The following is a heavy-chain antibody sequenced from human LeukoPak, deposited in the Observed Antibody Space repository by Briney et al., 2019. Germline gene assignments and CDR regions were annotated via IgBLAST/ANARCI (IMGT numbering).Heavy chain of an antibody. CDR2: ISYDGSNK. CDR1: GFTFSSYA. CDR3: AREYSSSGDY. Sequence: GGSLRLSCAASGFTFSSYAMHWVRRAPGKGLEWVAVISYDGSNKYYADSVKGRFTISRDNSKNTLYLQMNSLRAEDTAVYYCAREYSSSGDYWGQGTLVTVSS. V-gene: IGHV3-30-3*01. D-gene: IGHD6-6*01. J-gene: IGHJ4*02.